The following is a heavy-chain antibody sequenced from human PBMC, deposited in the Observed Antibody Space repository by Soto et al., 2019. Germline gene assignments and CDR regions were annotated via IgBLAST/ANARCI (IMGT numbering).Heavy chain of an antibody. D-gene: IGHD5-18*01. CDR2: VYHSGST. CDR1: GGSISSGGYS. CDR3: ARVPDTALAPDY. V-gene: IGHV4-30-2*01. J-gene: IGHJ4*02. Sequence: SETLSLTCAVSGGSISSGGYSWSWIRQPPGKGLEWIGYVYHSGSTYYNPSLKSQVTISVDRSKNQFSLKLSSVTAADTAVYFCARVPDTALAPDYWGQGTLVTVSS.